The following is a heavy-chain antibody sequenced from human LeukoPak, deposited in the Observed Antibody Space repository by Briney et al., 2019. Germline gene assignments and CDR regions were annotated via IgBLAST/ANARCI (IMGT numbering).Heavy chain of an antibody. D-gene: IGHD6-13*01. CDR3: ARNPGEVGSSSWYYLYYYYYYMDV. CDR2: ISGSGGST. CDR1: GFTFSSYA. J-gene: IGHJ6*03. Sequence: GGSLRLSCAASGFTFSSYAMSWVRQAPGKGLEWVSAISGSGGSTYYADSVKGRFTISRDNSKNTLYLQMNSLRAEDTAVYYCARNPGEVGSSSWYYLYYYYYYMDVWGKGTTVTVSS. V-gene: IGHV3-23*01.